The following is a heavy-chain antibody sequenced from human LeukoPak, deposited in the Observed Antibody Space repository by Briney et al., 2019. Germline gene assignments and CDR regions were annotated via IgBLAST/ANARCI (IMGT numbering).Heavy chain of an antibody. Sequence: GGSLRLSCAASGFIFSSYAMSWARQAPGKGLEWVSGISGSGGSTYYADSVKGRFTISRDNSKNTLYLQMNSLRAEDTAVYYCAKASFGSYYSNGFDIWGQGTMVTVSS. V-gene: IGHV3-23*01. J-gene: IGHJ3*02. CDR1: GFIFSSYA. CDR3: AKASFGSYYSNGFDI. D-gene: IGHD1-26*01. CDR2: ISGSGGST.